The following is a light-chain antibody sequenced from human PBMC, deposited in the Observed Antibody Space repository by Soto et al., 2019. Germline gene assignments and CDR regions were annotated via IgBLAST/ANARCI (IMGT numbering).Light chain of an antibody. Sequence: ENVLTQSPGTLSLFPGERATLSCRASRSVDRSYLAWDQQKPGQAPRLLIYDASSRATALPDRFSGSASGTDFTLTISSLEPEDFAVYYGQQYGSSRTFGQGTRVELK. CDR3: QQYGSSRT. V-gene: IGKV3-20*01. CDR1: RSVDRSY. J-gene: IGKJ1*01. CDR2: DAS.